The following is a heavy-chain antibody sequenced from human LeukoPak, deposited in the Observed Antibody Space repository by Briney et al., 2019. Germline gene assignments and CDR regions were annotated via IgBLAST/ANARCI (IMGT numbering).Heavy chain of an antibody. CDR3: ARAAPYYYDSSGYYRELNY. CDR2: INTNTGNP. J-gene: IGHJ4*02. D-gene: IGHD3-22*01. V-gene: IGHV7-4-1*02. CDR1: GYTFTSYA. Sequence: ASVKVSCKASGYTFTSYAMNWVRQAPGQGLEWMGWINTNTGNPTYAQGFTGRFVFSLDTSVSTAYLQISSLKAEDTAVYYCARAAPYYYDSSGYYRELNYWGQGTLVTVS.